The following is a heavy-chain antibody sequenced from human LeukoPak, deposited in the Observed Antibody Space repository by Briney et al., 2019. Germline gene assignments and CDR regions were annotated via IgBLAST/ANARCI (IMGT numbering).Heavy chain of an antibody. Sequence: GGSLRLSCAAPGFTFSSYAMSWVRQAPGKGLEWVSAISGSGGSTYYADSVKGRFTISRDNSKNTLYLQMSSLRDEDTAVYYCANHHIAGGYYYGYFDYWGQGTLVTVSS. J-gene: IGHJ4*02. CDR2: ISGSGGST. V-gene: IGHV3-23*01. CDR1: GFTFSSYA. D-gene: IGHD5-18*01. CDR3: ANHHIAGGYYYGYFDY.